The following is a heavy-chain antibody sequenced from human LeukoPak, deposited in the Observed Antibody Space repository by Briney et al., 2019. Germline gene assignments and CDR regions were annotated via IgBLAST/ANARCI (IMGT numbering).Heavy chain of an antibody. CDR2: INSDGSST. CDR3: ANGAGRAVAGTY. CDR1: GFTFSSYW. J-gene: IGHJ4*02. D-gene: IGHD6-19*01. V-gene: IGHV3-74*01. Sequence: GGSLRLSCAASGFTFSSYWMHWVRQAPGKGLVWVSRINSDGSSTSYADSVKGRFTISRDNAKNSLYLQMNSLRAEDTALYYCANGAGRAVAGTYWGQGTLVTVSS.